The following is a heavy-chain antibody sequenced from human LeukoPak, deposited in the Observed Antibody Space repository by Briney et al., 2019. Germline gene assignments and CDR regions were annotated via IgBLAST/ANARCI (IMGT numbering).Heavy chain of an antibody. CDR2: IYYSGST. CDR3: ARDRVAYYYDSSGPTFDY. J-gene: IGHJ4*02. V-gene: IGHV4-39*07. D-gene: IGHD3-22*01. Sequence: SETLSLTCTVSGGSISSSSYYWGWIRQPPGKGLEWIGSIYYSGSTYYNPSLKSRVTISVDTSKNQFSLKLSSVTAADTAVYYCARDRVAYYYDSSGPTFDYWGQGTLVTVSS. CDR1: GGSISSSSYY.